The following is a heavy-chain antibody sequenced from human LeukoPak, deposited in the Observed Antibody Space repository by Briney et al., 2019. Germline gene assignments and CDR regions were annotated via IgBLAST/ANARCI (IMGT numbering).Heavy chain of an antibody. Sequence: SWFRQAPGKGLEWVGFIRSKAYGWTTEYAASVKGRFIISRDDSKSIAYLQMNSLKTEDTAVYYCTRQGLAYYYDSTGYYPPGYWGQGTLVTVSS. D-gene: IGHD3-22*01. V-gene: IGHV3-49*03. J-gene: IGHJ4*02. CDR3: TRQGLAYYYDSTGYYPPGY. CDR2: IRSKAYGWTT.